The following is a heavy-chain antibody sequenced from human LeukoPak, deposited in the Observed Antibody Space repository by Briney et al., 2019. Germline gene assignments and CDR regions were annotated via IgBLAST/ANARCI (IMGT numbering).Heavy chain of an antibody. Sequence: PSETLSLTCTVSGGSIMVAAYSWSWIRQPPGKGLEWIGYIYYSGRTYYNPSLKSRVTISLDRSKNQSSLKLSSVTAADTAVYFCARGYGDNSGAFDIWGQGTLVTVSS. CDR1: GGSIMVAAYS. CDR3: ARGYGDNSGAFDI. V-gene: IGHV4-30-2*01. D-gene: IGHD4-23*01. CDR2: IYYSGRT. J-gene: IGHJ3*02.